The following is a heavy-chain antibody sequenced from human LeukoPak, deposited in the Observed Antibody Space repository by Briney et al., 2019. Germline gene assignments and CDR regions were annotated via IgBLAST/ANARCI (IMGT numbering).Heavy chain of an antibody. V-gene: IGHV4-34*01. CDR2: INHSGST. Sequence: SETLSLTCAVYGGSFSGYYWSWIRQPPGKGLEWIGEINHSGSTNYNPSLKSRVTISVDTSKNQFSLKLSSVTAEDKAVYYCARAQWVFDAFDIWGQGTMVTVSS. D-gene: IGHD1-26*01. CDR1: GGSFSGYY. CDR3: ARAQWVFDAFDI. J-gene: IGHJ3*02.